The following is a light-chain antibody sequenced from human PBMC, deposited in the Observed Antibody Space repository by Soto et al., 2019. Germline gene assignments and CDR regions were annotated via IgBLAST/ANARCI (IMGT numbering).Light chain of an antibody. Sequence: IVLTQSPCTLSLSPGERAILSCRASQSVGSLLAWYQHSPGQAPRLLIFDASYRAAGIPARFRGSGSGTDFTLTIDSLEPEDFAVYYCQQRTNWLWTFGPGTKVDI. J-gene: IGKJ1*01. CDR3: QQRTNWLWT. CDR1: QSVGSL. CDR2: DAS. V-gene: IGKV3-11*01.